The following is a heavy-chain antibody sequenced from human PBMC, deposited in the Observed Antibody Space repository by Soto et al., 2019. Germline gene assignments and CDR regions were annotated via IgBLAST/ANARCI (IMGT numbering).Heavy chain of an antibody. CDR3: TRDQIAVAEHYYYYYYMDV. CDR1: GFTFGDYA. CDR2: IRSKAYGGTT. V-gene: IGHV3-49*03. D-gene: IGHD6-19*01. J-gene: IGHJ6*03. Sequence: GGSLRLSCTASGFTFGDYAMSWFRQAPGKGLEWVGFIRSKAYGGTTEYAASVKGRFTISRDDSKSIAYLQMNSLKTEDTAVYYCTRDQIAVAEHYYYYYYMDVWGKGTTVTVSS.